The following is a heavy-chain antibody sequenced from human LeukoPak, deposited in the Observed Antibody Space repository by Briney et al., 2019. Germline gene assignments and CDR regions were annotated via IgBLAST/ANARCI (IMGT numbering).Heavy chain of an antibody. Sequence: PSETLSLTCTVSGYSISSGYYWGWIRQPPGKGLEWIGSIYHSGSTYYNPSLKSRVTMSVDTSKNQFSLKLSSVTAADTAVYYCARDLVRGSYYSLYYYYMDVWGKGTTVTISS. D-gene: IGHD1-26*01. CDR1: GYSISSGYY. V-gene: IGHV4-38-2*02. CDR2: IYHSGST. J-gene: IGHJ6*03. CDR3: ARDLVRGSYYSLYYYYMDV.